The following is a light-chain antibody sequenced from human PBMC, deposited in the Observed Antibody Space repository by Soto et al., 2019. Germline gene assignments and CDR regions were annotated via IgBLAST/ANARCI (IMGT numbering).Light chain of an antibody. CDR2: GAS. Sequence: DIQMTQSPSSVSASVGDSVTITCRASEGISKWLAWYQQKPGKAPKLLIYGASTLQSGVPPRFSGSGSGTDFTLTISSLQPDDFATYYCQQANTFPHTFGQGNKLQIK. CDR1: EGISKW. CDR3: QQANTFPHT. V-gene: IGKV1D-12*01. J-gene: IGKJ2*01.